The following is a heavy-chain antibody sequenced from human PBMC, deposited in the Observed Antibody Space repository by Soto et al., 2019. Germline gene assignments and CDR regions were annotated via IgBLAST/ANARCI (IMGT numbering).Heavy chain of an antibody. CDR3: ARAGLRLGELSHLDY. V-gene: IGHV1-46*01. J-gene: IGHJ4*02. D-gene: IGHD3-16*02. CDR1: GYTLTNYY. Sequence: GASVKVSCKASGYTLTNYYMNWVRQAPRQGLEWMGIINPSGGSTSYAQKFQGRVTMSRDTSTSTVYMELSSLTSEDTAVYYCARAGLRLGELSHLDYWGQGTLVTVSS. CDR2: INPSGGST.